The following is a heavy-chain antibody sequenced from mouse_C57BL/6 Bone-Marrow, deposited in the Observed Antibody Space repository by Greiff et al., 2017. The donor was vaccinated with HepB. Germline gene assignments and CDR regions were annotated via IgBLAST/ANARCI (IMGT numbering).Heavy chain of an antibody. Sequence: DVQLQESGGGLVQPGGSMKLSCVASGFTSSNYWMNWVRQSPEKGLEWVAQIRLKSDNYATHYAEYVKRRFTISRDESKSRVYLQMNNLRAEDTGIYYCTRLRRAWFAYWGQGTLVTVSA. J-gene: IGHJ3*01. CDR1: GFTSSNYW. CDR3: TRLRRAWFAY. D-gene: IGHD2-2*01. V-gene: IGHV6-3*01. CDR2: IRLKSDNYAT.